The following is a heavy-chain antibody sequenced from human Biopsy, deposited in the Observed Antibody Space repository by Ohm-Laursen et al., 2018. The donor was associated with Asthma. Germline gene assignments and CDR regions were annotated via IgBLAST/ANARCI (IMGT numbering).Heavy chain of an antibody. J-gene: IGHJ4*02. CDR2: IYSGRTS. CDR1: GFAVSRDH. Sequence: SLRLSCAASGFAVSRDHMFWVRQAPGKGLEWVSVIYSGRTSHTADSVRGRFTISRDYSKNTLYHQMHSLRAEDTAVYYCARGDSSNWSHYYFDYWGQGTLVTVSS. CDR3: ARGDSSNWSHYYFDY. D-gene: IGHD3-22*01. V-gene: IGHV3-53*01.